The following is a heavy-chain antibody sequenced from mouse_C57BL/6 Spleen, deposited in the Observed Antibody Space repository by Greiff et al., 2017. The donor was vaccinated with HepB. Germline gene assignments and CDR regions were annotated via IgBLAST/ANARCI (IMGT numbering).Heavy chain of an antibody. CDR2: ISDGGSYN. Sequence: EVMLVESGGGLVKPGGSLKLSCAVSGFSFSSYALSWVRQTSEKRLVWVATISDGGSYNYYPDNVKGRFTISRDNAKNNLYLQMSHLQTEDTAMYYCARGGLRRGYYAKGCWGQGASVTVAS. CDR1: GFSFSSYA. CDR3: ARGGLRRGYYAKGC. J-gene: IGHJ4*01. V-gene: IGHV5-4*03.